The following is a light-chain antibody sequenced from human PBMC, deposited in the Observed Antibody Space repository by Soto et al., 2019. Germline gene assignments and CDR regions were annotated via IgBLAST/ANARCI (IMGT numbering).Light chain of an antibody. J-gene: IGLJ1*01. Sequence: SALTQPASVSGSPGQSITISCTGTSSEVGSYNLVSWYQQHPGKAPKLMIYEGSKRPSGVSNRFSGSKSGNTASLTISGLQAEDEADYYCCSYAGSSTFVYVFGTGTKVTVL. CDR3: CSYAGSSTFVYV. CDR2: EGS. CDR1: SSEVGSYNL. V-gene: IGLV2-23*03.